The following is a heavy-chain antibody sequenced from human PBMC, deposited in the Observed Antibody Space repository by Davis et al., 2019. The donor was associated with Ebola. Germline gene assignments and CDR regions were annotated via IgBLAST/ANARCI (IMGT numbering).Heavy chain of an antibody. J-gene: IGHJ4*02. D-gene: IGHD6-13*01. CDR3: ATQDSSSWEYYFDY. CDR1: GFTFSSYG. V-gene: IGHV3-30*03. Sequence: PGGSLRLSCAASGFTFSSYGMHWVRQAPGKGLEWVAVISYDGSNKYYADSVKGRFTISRDNSKNTLYLQMNSLRAEDTAVYYCATQDSSSWEYYFDYWGQGTLVTVSS. CDR2: ISYDGSNK.